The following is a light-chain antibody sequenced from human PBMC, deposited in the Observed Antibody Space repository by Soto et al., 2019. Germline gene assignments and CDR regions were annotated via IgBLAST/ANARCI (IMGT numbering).Light chain of an antibody. CDR1: SSDVGGYKY. CDR3: CSYAGGPEV. V-gene: IGLV2-11*01. CDR2: GVS. Sequence: QSALTQPRSVSGSPGQSVTISCTGTSSDVGGYKYVSWYQQKPGKAPKLIIYGVSRGPSGVPNRFSGSKSGNRASLTISGLKAEDEGDYYCCSYAGGPEVFGTGTKVTVL. J-gene: IGLJ1*01.